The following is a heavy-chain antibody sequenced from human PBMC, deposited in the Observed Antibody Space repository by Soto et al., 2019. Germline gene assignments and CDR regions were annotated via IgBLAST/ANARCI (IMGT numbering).Heavy chain of an antibody. Sequence: SETLSLTWAVYGGSFSGYYWSWIRQPPGKGLEWIGYIYYSGSTNYSPSLKRRVTISVDTSKNHFSLKLSSVTAADTAVYFCAKITTRDYGMDVSGQGTTVTVSS. D-gene: IGHD4-4*01. CDR3: AKITTRDYGMDV. CDR1: GGSFSGYY. V-gene: IGHV4-59*01. CDR2: IYYSGST. J-gene: IGHJ6*02.